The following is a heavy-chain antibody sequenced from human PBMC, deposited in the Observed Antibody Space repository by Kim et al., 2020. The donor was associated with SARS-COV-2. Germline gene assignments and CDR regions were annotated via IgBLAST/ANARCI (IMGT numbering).Heavy chain of an antibody. D-gene: IGHD5-12*01. J-gene: IGHJ4*02. V-gene: IGHV3-23*01. CDR3: AKDRVPATRRGYNFDY. CDR2: ISGSGDNT. CDR1: GFTFTSYA. Sequence: GGSLRLSCAASGFTFTSYAMSWVRQAPGKGLEWVSVISGSGDNTYYADSVKGRFTISRDNSKNTLFLQMNSLRADDTAVYYCAKDRVPATRRGYNFDYWGQGTLVTVSS.